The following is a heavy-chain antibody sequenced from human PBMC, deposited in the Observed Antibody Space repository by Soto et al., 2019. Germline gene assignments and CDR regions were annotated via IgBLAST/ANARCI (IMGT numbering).Heavy chain of an antibody. J-gene: IGHJ3*02. CDR1: NASISSRKW. CDR3: ASKFGELLADAFDI. Sequence: QVQLQESGPGLVKPSGTLSLTCTVSNASISSRKWWTWVRQTPGKGLEWIGEIYHSGSINHNPSLKSRFTMSLDKSKNQFSLKMTSVTAADTAVYYCASKFGELLADAFDIWGQGTVVTVSS. D-gene: IGHD3-10*01. CDR2: IYHSGSI. V-gene: IGHV4-4*02.